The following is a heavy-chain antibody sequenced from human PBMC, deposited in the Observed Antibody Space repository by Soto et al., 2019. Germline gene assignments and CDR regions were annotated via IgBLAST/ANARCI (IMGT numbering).Heavy chain of an antibody. J-gene: IGHJ4*02. CDR1: GFTFRTYS. D-gene: IGHD2-15*01. Sequence: EVQLLESGGALVQPGGSLRLSCVASGFTFRTYSMSWVRQVPGKGLEWVSVVSGGGGSTYYAGSVRGRFTISRDNSKNSLYLQMNTLRDEDTAVYYCATDRHCGGGTCQRSYFDHWGQGTPVTVSS. CDR2: VSGGGGST. CDR3: ATDRHCGGGTCQRSYFDH. V-gene: IGHV3-23*01.